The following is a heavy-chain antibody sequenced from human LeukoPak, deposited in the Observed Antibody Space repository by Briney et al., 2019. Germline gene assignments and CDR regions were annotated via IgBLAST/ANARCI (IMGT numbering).Heavy chain of an antibody. V-gene: IGHV4-30-4*01. Sequence: SETLSLTCIVSGGSISSSDYFWSWIRQPPGKGLQWIGYISYSGSTYYNPSLKSRLTISLDTSKNQFSLNLTSVTAADTAVYYCARFITGTSAFDYWGRGTLVTVSS. D-gene: IGHD1-20*01. CDR2: ISYSGST. J-gene: IGHJ4*02. CDR1: GGSISSSDYF. CDR3: ARFITGTSAFDY.